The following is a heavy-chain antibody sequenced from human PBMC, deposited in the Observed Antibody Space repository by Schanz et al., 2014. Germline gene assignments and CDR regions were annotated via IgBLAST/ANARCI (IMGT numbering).Heavy chain of an antibody. V-gene: IGHV3-13*01. Sequence: VQLVESGGAVVQPGRSLRLSCAGSGVDLSGNALHWVRQAPGKGLGWVSSIGILGDTYYGDSVKGRFTISRDSLHMNDVIGGDTAVYYCARGGSNREFYTVMDVWGRGTTVTVS. J-gene: IGHJ6*02. CDR1: GVDLSGNA. CDR3: ARGGSNREFYTVMDV. CDR2: IGILGDT. D-gene: IGHD3-10*01.